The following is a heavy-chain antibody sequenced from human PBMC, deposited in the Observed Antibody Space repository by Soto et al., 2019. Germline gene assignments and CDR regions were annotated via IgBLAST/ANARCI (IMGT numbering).Heavy chain of an antibody. J-gene: IGHJ6*02. D-gene: IGHD2-15*01. CDR3: ARDSVVVVAGSPTYGMDV. Sequence: GGTNYAQKFQGRVTMTRDTSISTAYMELSRLKSDDTAVYYCARDSVVVVAGSPTYGMDVWGQGTTVTVSS. V-gene: IGHV1-2*02. CDR2: GGT.